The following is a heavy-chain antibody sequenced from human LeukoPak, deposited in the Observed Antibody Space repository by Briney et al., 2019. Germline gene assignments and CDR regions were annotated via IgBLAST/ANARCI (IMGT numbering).Heavy chain of an antibody. V-gene: IGHV4-4*07. CDR2: IYTSGST. CDR3: ARENIVVVPAAIVKRYYYYYMDV. J-gene: IGHJ6*03. Sequence: SETLSLTCTVSGGSISSYYWCWIRQPAGTGLEWIGRIYTSGSTNYNPSLKSRVTMSVDTSKNQFSLKLSSVTAADTAVYYCARENIVVVPAAIVKRYYYYYMDVWGKGTTVTVSS. CDR1: GGSISSYY. D-gene: IGHD2-2*01.